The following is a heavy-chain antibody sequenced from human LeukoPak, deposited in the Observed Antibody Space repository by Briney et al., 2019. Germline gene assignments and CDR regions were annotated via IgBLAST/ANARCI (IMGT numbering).Heavy chain of an antibody. Sequence: RTGGSLRLSCAASGFTFDDYTMHWVRQAPGKGLEWVSLISWDGGSTYYADSVKGRFTISRDNSKNSLYLQMNSLRTEDTALYYCAKDGAAVAGTYYCYYMDVWGKGTTVTVSS. D-gene: IGHD6-19*01. V-gene: IGHV3-43*01. CDR2: ISWDGGST. J-gene: IGHJ6*03. CDR1: GFTFDDYT. CDR3: AKDGAAVAGTYYCYYMDV.